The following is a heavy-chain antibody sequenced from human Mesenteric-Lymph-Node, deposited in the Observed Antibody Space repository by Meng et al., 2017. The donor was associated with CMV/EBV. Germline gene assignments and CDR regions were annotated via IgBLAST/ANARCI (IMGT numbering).Heavy chain of an antibody. CDR1: GYTFTSYD. J-gene: IGHJ6*02. D-gene: IGHD6-13*01. Sequence: ASVKVSCKASGYTFTSYDINWVRQATGQGLEWMGWMNPNSGNTGYAQKFQGRVTMTRNTSISTAYMELSSLRSEDTAVYYCAGEVGSSSWYAAFHYYYGMDVWGQGTTVTVSS. CDR3: AGEVGSSSWYAAFHYYYGMDV. V-gene: IGHV1-8*01. CDR2: MNPNSGNT.